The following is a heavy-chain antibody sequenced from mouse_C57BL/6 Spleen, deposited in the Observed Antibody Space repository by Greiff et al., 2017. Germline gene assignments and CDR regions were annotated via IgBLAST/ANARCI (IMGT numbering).Heavy chain of an antibody. Sequence: VQLQQPGAELVMPGASVKLSCKASGYTFTSYWMHWVKQRPGQGLEWIGEIDPSDSYTNYNQKFKGKSTLTVDKSSSTAYMQLSSLTSEDSAVYYCARGDWPYAMDYWGQGTSVTVSS. CDR3: ARGDWPYAMDY. D-gene: IGHD3-3*01. V-gene: IGHV1-69*01. CDR1: GYTFTSYW. J-gene: IGHJ4*01. CDR2: IDPSDSYT.